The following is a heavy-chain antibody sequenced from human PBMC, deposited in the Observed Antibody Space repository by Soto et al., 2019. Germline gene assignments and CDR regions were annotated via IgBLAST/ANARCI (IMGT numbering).Heavy chain of an antibody. CDR2: ISGSGTGT. Sequence: EVHLLESGGGLVQPGGSLRLSCAASGFTFSRYALNWVRQAPGKGLEWVAGISGSGTGTHYAPSVKGRFIISSDSSKNTFYLRMNSLRAEDTAMYYCARSLSALFSLGDFNYWGQGALVTVSS. D-gene: IGHD2-21*01. CDR1: GFTFSRYA. CDR3: ARSLSALFSLGDFNY. V-gene: IGHV3-23*01. J-gene: IGHJ4*02.